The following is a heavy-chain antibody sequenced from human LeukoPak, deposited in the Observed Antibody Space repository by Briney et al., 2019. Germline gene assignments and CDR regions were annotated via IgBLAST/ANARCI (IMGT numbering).Heavy chain of an antibody. Sequence: SETLSLTCTVSGGSISGYYWSWIRQPPGKGLEWIGYIYYSGSTNYNPSLKSRVTISVDTSKNQFSLKVSSVTAADTALYYCARHRGGNDAFDIWGQGTMVSVSS. CDR3: ARHRGGNDAFDI. D-gene: IGHD2-15*01. CDR2: IYYSGST. V-gene: IGHV4-59*08. J-gene: IGHJ3*02. CDR1: GGSISGYY.